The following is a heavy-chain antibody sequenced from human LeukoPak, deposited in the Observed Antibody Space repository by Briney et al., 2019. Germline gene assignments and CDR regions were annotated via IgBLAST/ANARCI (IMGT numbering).Heavy chain of an antibody. D-gene: IGHD5-12*01. CDR2: FYHSGST. J-gene: IGHJ6*02. CDR3: ARGGSGYDSFYYYGMDV. CDR1: GGSFSGYY. Sequence: SETLSLTCAVYGGSFSGYYWSWIRQPPGKGLEWMVEFYHSGSTNYNPSLKSRVTISVDTSKNQFSLKLSSVTAADTAVYYCARGGSGYDSFYYYGMDVWGQGTTVTVSS. V-gene: IGHV4-34*01.